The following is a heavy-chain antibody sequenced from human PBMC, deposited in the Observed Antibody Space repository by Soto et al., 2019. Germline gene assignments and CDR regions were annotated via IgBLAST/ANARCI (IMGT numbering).Heavy chain of an antibody. J-gene: IGHJ3*02. CDR1: GGTFSSYT. CDR3: ARGPLGDHAFDI. CDR2: IIPILGIA. Sequence: QVQLVQSGAEVKQPGSSVKVSCKASGGTFSSYTISWVRQAPGQGLEWMGRIIPILGIANYAQKFQGRVTITADKSTSTAYMELSSLRSEDTAVYYCARGPLGDHAFDIWGQGTMVTVSS. V-gene: IGHV1-69*02. D-gene: IGHD2-21*02.